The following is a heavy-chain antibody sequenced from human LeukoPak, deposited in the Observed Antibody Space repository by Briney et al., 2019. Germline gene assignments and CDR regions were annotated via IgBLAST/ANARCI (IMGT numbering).Heavy chain of an antibody. CDR3: ARRSSSLDY. CDR2: IYYSGST. V-gene: IGHV4-39*01. CDR1: GGSISSSSYY. Sequence: SETLSLTCTVSGGSISSSSYYWGWIRQPPGKGLEWIGSIYYSGSTYYNPSLKSRVTISVDTSKNQFSLKLSSVTAADTAVYYCARRSSSLDYWGQGTLVTVSS. D-gene: IGHD6-13*01. J-gene: IGHJ4*02.